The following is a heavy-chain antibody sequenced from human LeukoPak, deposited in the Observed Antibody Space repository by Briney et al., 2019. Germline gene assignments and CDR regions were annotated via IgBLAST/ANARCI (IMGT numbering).Heavy chain of an antibody. J-gene: IGHJ4*02. CDR3: ARDFVVRGVAYRRYFDH. V-gene: IGHV4-39*06. D-gene: IGHD3-10*01. Sequence: PSETLSLTCTVSGDSFSSANYYWGWIRQPPGKSPEWVGSVYYDGRAYYNPSLRSRLTIQVDTSKRQITLKVTSVTAAVTAVYYCARDFVVRGVAYRRYFDHWGQGTLVAVSS. CDR2: VYYDGRA. CDR1: GDSFSSANYY.